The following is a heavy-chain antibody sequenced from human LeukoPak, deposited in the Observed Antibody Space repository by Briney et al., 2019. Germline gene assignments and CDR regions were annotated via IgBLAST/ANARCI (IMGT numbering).Heavy chain of an antibody. J-gene: IGHJ5*02. CDR3: ARDGRLYSSGQVVWFDP. CDR1: GFTFSDYY. D-gene: IGHD6-19*01. Sequence: GGSLRLSCAASGFTFSDYYMSWIRQAPGKGLEWLSYISSVGSTISYADSVKGRFTISRDNVKNSLYLQMKSLRAEDTAVYFCARDGRLYSSGQVVWFDPWGQGTLVTVSS. CDR2: ISSVGSTI. V-gene: IGHV3-11*01.